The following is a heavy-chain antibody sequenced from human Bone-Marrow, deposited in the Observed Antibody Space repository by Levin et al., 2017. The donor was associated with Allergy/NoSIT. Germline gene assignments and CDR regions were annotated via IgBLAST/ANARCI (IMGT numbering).Heavy chain of an antibody. V-gene: IGHV3-7*01. Sequence: LTCAGSGFAFSGAWMSWVRQAPGKGLEWVAIINQGGSQIYYVDSVKGRFTISRDDAKNSLYLQMNSLRAEDTAVYYCAKDKVESGGWDFDHWGQGTLVTVSS. CDR3: AKDKVESGGWDFDH. CDR2: INQGGSQI. CDR1: GFAFSGAW. D-gene: IGHD6-19*01. J-gene: IGHJ4*02.